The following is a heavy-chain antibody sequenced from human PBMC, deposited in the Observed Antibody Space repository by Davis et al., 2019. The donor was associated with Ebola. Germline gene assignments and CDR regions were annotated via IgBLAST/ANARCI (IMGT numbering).Heavy chain of an antibody. Sequence: MPSETLSLTCTVSGGSISSNYYYWTWIRQPPGKGLEWIGYIYYSGSTYYNPSLKSRVTISVDTSKNQFSLKLSSVTAADTAVYYCAGSEYDILTSGWFDPWGQGTLVTVSS. V-gene: IGHV4-30-4*02. CDR3: AGSEYDILTSGWFDP. CDR1: GGSISSNYYY. J-gene: IGHJ5*02. D-gene: IGHD3-9*01. CDR2: IYYSGST.